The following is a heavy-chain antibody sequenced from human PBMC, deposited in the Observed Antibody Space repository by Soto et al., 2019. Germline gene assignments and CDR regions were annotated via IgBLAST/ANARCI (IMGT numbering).Heavy chain of an antibody. J-gene: IGHJ4*02. D-gene: IGHD3-10*01. V-gene: IGHV1-3*01. CDR1: GYTFSNFA. CDR3: ARDMGFGLSDY. Sequence: ASVKVSCKASGYTFSNFAMHWVRQAPGQRLEWMGWINAGNGNTKYSQKFQGRVTITRDTSASTAYMELSSLRSEDTAVYYCARDMGFGLSDYWSQGTLVTVSS. CDR2: INAGNGNT.